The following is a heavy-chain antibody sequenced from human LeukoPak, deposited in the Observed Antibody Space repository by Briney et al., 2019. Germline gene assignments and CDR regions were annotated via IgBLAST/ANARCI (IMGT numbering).Heavy chain of an antibody. CDR2: IYPGDSDT. CDR3: ARRGDYGDYVGWIDP. J-gene: IGHJ5*02. V-gene: IGHV5-51*01. Sequence: GESLKISCKGSGYSSTSYWIAWVRRMPGKGLDWMGIIYPGDSDTRYSPSFQGQVTIAADKSISTAYLQWSSLKASDTAMYYRARRGDYGDYVGWIDPWGQGTLVTVSS. D-gene: IGHD4-17*01. CDR1: GYSSTSYW.